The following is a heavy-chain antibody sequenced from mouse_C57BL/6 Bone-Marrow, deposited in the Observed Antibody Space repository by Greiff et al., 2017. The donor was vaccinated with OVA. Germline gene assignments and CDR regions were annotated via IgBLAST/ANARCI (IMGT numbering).Heavy chain of an antibody. CDR2: IDPENGDT. CDR1: GFNIKDDY. Sequence: VQLQQSGAELVRPGASVKLSCTASGFNIKDDYMHWVKQRPEQGLEWIGWIDPENGDTEYASKFQGKAPITADTSSNTAYLQLSSLTSEDTAVYYCTTTPDSSGWFAYWGQGTLVTVSA. D-gene: IGHD3-2*02. CDR3: TTTPDSSGWFAY. V-gene: IGHV14-4*01. J-gene: IGHJ3*01.